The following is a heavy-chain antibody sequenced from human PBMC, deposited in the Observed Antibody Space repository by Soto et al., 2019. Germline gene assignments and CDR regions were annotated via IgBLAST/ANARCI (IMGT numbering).Heavy chain of an antibody. Sequence: QVQLQESGPGLVKPSQTLSLTCTVSGGSISSGGYYWSWIRQHPGKGLEWIGYIYYSGSTYYNPSRKRRVTTSVDTSKNQCALKLSSVTAADTAVYYCAREPPSSYDSSGYTTGPDYWGQGALVTVSS. V-gene: IGHV4-31*03. D-gene: IGHD3-22*01. CDR1: GGSISSGGYY. J-gene: IGHJ4*02. CDR2: IYYSGST. CDR3: AREPPSSYDSSGYTTGPDY.